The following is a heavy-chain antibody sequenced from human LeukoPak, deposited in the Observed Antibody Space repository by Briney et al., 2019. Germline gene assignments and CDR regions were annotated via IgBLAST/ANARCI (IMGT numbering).Heavy chain of an antibody. J-gene: IGHJ4*02. CDR2: ISGSGGST. CDR1: GFTFSSYA. V-gene: IGHV3-23*01. Sequence: GGSLRLSCAASGFTFSSYATSWVRQAPGKGLEWVSAISGSGGSTYYADSVKGRFTISKDNSKNTLYLQMNSPNAQVMAVYNCAKELGVVPAASQHWGQRPPVTVSS. CDR3: AKELGVVPAASQH. D-gene: IGHD2-2*01.